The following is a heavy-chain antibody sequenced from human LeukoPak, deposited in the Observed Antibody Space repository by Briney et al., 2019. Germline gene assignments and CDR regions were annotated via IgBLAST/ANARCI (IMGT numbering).Heavy chain of an antibody. J-gene: IGHJ5*02. CDR1: GFTFNSYG. CDR3: AKDLAASGTRWFDP. D-gene: IGHD6-13*01. CDR2: TRDDGRDE. V-gene: IGHV3-30*02. Sequence: GGSLRLSCTASGFTFNSYGMHWVRQAPGKGLEWVAFTRDDGRDEYYADSVKGRFTISRDNSKNMLYLQMNSLRVDDTAMYYCAKDLAASGTRWFDPWGQETLVTVSS.